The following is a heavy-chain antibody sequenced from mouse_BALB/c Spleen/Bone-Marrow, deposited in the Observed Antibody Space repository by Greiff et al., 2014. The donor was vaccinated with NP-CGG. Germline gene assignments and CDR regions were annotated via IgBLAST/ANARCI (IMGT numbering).Heavy chain of an antibody. CDR3: ARSGERYGAMDY. D-gene: IGHD2-10*02. CDR1: GFTFSDYY. J-gene: IGHJ4*01. CDR2: ISDGGGYT. Sequence: DVHLVESGGGLVKPGGSLKLSCAASGFTFSDYYMYWVRQTPEKRLEWVATISDGGGYTYYPDSVGGRFTISRDNAKNNLYLQMSSLKSEDTAMYYCARSGERYGAMDYWGQGTSVTVFS. V-gene: IGHV5-4*02.